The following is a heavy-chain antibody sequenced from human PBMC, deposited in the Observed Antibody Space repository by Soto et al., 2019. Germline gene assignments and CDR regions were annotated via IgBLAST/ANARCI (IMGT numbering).Heavy chain of an antibody. D-gene: IGHD6-6*01. CDR1: GGTFSSYT. CDR3: ARDRRLTSSSSDYYYYYMDV. J-gene: IGHJ6*03. CDR2: IIPILGIA. V-gene: IGHV1-69*08. Sequence: HVQLVQSGAEVKKPGSSVKVSCKASGGTFSSYTISWVRQAPGQGLEWMGRIIPILGIANYAQKFQGRVTITADKSTSTAYMELSSLRSEDTAVYYCARDRRLTSSSSDYYYYYMDVWGKGTTVTVSS.